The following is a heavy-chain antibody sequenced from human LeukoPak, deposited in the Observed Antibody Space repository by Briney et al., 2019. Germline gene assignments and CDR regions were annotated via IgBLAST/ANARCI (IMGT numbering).Heavy chain of an antibody. CDR3: ARRLDYYDSSGYNWFDP. D-gene: IGHD3-22*01. Sequence: SETLSLTCTVSGGSISSSSYYWGWIRQPPGKGLVWIGSIYYSGSTYYNPSLKSRVTISVDTSKNQFSLKLSSVTAADTAVYYCARRLDYYDSSGYNWFDPWGQGTLVTVSS. CDR2: IYYSGST. V-gene: IGHV4-39*01. J-gene: IGHJ5*02. CDR1: GGSISSSSYY.